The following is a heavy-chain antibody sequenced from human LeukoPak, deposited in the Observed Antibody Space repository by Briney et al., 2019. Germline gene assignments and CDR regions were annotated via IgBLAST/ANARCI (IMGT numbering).Heavy chain of an antibody. CDR2: ISSSSTI. Sequence: GGSLRLSCAASGFTFSSYSMNWVRQAPGKGLEWVSYISSSSTIYYADSVKGRFTISRDNSKNTLYLQMNSLRAEDTAVYYCAKEYYDFWSGHRYFDYWGQGTLVTVSS. J-gene: IGHJ4*02. D-gene: IGHD3-3*01. V-gene: IGHV3-48*01. CDR1: GFTFSSYS. CDR3: AKEYYDFWSGHRYFDY.